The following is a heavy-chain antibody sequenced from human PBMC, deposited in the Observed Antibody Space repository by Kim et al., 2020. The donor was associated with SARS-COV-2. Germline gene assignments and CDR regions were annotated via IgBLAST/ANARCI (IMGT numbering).Heavy chain of an antibody. CDR2: IDWDDDK. D-gene: IGHD2-2*01. CDR3: ARIRRGGEYCSSTSCYAGGYYYYGMDV. CDR1: GFSLSTSGMC. V-gene: IGHV2-70*11. Sequence: SGPTLVKPTQTLTLTCTFSGFSLSTSGMCVSWIRQPPGKALEWLARIDWDDDKYYSTSLKTRLTISKDTSKNQVVLTMTNMDPVDTATYYCARIRRGGEYCSSTSCYAGGYYYYGMDVWGQGTTVTVSS. J-gene: IGHJ6*02.